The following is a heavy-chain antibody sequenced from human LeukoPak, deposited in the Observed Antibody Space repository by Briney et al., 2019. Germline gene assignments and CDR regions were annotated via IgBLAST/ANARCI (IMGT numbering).Heavy chain of an antibody. V-gene: IGHV4-4*07. CDR2: IYTSGST. Sequence: PSETLSLTCTVSGGSISSYYWSWIRQPAGKGLEWIGRIYTSGSTNYNPSPKSRVTMSVDTSKNQFSLRLSSVTAADTAVYYCARDGIVATNPYYYYGMDVWGQGTTVTVSS. CDR1: GGSISSYY. D-gene: IGHD5-12*01. J-gene: IGHJ6*02. CDR3: ARDGIVATNPYYYYGMDV.